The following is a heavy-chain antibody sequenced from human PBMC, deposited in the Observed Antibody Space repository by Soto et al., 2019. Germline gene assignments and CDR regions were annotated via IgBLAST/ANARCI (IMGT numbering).Heavy chain of an antibody. CDR2: ISGYNGKT. Sequence: ASVKVSCKTSGYTFSNYGISWVRQAPGQGLEWLGWISGYNGKTNYVQNLQGRVTMTTDTSTSTVYMDLRSLRSDDTAIYYCARFIMVGGWFDPNHFYGLDLWGQGTTVTVSS. D-gene: IGHD6-19*01. CDR3: ARFIMVGGWFDPNHFYGLDL. CDR1: GYTFSNYG. V-gene: IGHV1-18*01. J-gene: IGHJ6*02.